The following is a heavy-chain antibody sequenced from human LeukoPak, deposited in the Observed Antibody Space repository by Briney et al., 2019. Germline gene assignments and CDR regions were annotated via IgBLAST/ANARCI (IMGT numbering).Heavy chain of an antibody. CDR3: ARGITVLLWFGELLDAFDI. Sequence: SETLSLTCAVYGGSFSGYYWSWIRQPPGKGLEWIGYIYYSGSTYYNPSLKSRVTISVDTSKNQFSLKLSSVTAADTAVYYCARGITVLLWFGELLDAFDIWGQGTMVTVSS. J-gene: IGHJ3*02. CDR2: IYYSGST. V-gene: IGHV4-59*12. D-gene: IGHD3-10*01. CDR1: GGSFSGYY.